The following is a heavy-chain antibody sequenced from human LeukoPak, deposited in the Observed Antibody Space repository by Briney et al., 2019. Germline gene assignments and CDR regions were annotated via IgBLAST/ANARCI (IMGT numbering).Heavy chain of an antibody. D-gene: IGHD3-3*01. J-gene: IGHJ4*02. CDR1: GYTFTSYD. Sequence: ASVKVSCKASGYTFTSYDINWVRQATGQGLEWMGGIIPIFGTANYAQKFQGRVTITTDESTSTAYMELSSLRSEDTAVYYCARAESFNEYLSGPFDYWGQGTLVTVSS. V-gene: IGHV1-69*05. CDR3: ARAESFNEYLSGPFDY. CDR2: IIPIFGTA.